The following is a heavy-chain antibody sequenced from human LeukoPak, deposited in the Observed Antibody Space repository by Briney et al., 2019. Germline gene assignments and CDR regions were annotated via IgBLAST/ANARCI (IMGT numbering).Heavy chain of an antibody. CDR1: GYTFTSYY. D-gene: IGHD1-26*01. V-gene: IGHV1-46*01. CDR3: ATESYSGSYLYAFDI. CDR2: INPSAGTT. J-gene: IGHJ3*02. Sequence: ASVKVSCKASGYTFTSYYMHWVRQAPGQGLEWMGIINPSAGTTIYAQKFQGRVTMTEDTSTDTAYMELSSLRSEDTAVYYCATESYSGSYLYAFDIWGQGTMVTVSS.